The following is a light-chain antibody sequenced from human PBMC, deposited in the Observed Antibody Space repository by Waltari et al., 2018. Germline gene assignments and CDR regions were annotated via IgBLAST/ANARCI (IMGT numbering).Light chain of an antibody. CDR3: ASEIAASTLV. CDR2: DVT. Sequence: QSALTQPASVSESPGQSITLPCIVSGPYVSRYKYVSWYQHYPDKTPRLMIYDVTNRPSGVSARFSGSKSGNTASLTSSGRQPEDEADYYCASEIAASTLVCGGGTRRT. CDR1: GPYVSRYKY. J-gene: IGLJ3*02. V-gene: IGLV2-14*03.